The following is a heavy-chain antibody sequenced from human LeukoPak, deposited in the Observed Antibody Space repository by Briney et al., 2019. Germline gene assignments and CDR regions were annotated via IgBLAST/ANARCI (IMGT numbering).Heavy chain of an antibody. CDR1: GCTVSSNY. CDR3: ASPGVPAARYYFDY. V-gene: IGHV3-53*01. CDR2: IYSGGST. J-gene: IGHJ4*02. D-gene: IGHD2-2*01. Sequence: GGSLRLSCAASGCTVSSNYMSWVRQAPGKGLEWVSVIYSGGSTYYADSVKGRFTISRDNSKNTLYLQMDSLRAEDTAVYYCASPGVPAARYYFDYWGQGTLVTVSS.